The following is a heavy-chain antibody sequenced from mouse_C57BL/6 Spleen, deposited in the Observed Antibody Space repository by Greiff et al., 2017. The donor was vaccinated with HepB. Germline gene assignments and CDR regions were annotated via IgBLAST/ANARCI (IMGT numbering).Heavy chain of an antibody. V-gene: IGHV1-15*01. D-gene: IGHD2-4*01. J-gene: IGHJ3*01. CDR3: TRRGGLYDYDWFAY. CDR2: IDPETGGT. Sequence: VQLQQSGAELVRPGASVTLSCKASGYTFTDYEMHWVKQTPVHGLEWIGAIDPETGGTAYNQKFKGKAILTADKSSSTAYMELRSLTSEDSAVYYCTRRGGLYDYDWFAYWGQGTLVTVSA. CDR1: GYTFTDYE.